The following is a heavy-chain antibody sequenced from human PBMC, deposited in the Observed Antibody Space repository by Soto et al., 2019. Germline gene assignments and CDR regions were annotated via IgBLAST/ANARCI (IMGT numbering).Heavy chain of an antibody. CDR1: GYTFTSYA. CDR3: ASGAGGSGYDRGSWYFDL. D-gene: IGHD5-12*01. Sequence: QVQLVQSGAEEKKPGASVKVSCKASGYTFTSYAMHWVRQAPGQRLEWMGWINTGNGNTKYTQKFQGGVNITRHSSASTAYLELSGLGSEDTAVYYCASGAGGSGYDRGSWYFDLWGRGTLVTVSS. CDR2: INTGNGNT. V-gene: IGHV1-3*04. J-gene: IGHJ2*01.